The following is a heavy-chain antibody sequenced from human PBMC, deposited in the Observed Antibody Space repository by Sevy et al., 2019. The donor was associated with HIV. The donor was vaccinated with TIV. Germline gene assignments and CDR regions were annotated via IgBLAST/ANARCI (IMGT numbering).Heavy chain of an antibody. Sequence: GGSLRLSCIVSGFTFKTHWMSWVRQAPGKGLEWVANIKQDGSEKYYVDSVKGRFTSSRDNAKNSLYLKMNSLRPEDTAVYYCARDRKVLLVVYAIPFDAFDIWGQGTMGTVSS. CDR1: GFTFKTHW. J-gene: IGHJ3*02. V-gene: IGHV3-7*01. CDR3: ARDRKVLLVVYAIPFDAFDI. CDR2: IKQDGSEK. D-gene: IGHD2-8*02.